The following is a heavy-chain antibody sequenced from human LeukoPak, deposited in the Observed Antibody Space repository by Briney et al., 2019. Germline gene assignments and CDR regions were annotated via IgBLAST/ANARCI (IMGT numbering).Heavy chain of an antibody. CDR2: ISSSSSYI. Sequence: GGSLRLSCAASGFTFSSYLMNWVRQAPGKGLEWVSSISSSSSYIYYADSVKGRFTISRDNAKNSLHLQMNSLRAEDTAVYYCARVRGAYYCSSTSCYATGFDYWGQGTLVTVSS. V-gene: IGHV3-21*01. CDR3: ARVRGAYYCSSTSCYATGFDY. J-gene: IGHJ4*02. CDR1: GFTFSSYL. D-gene: IGHD2-2*01.